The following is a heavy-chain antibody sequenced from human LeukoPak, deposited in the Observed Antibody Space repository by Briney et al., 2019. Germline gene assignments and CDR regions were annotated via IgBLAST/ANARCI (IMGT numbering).Heavy chain of an antibody. CDR1: GYTFTGYY. V-gene: IGHV1-2*02. J-gene: IGHJ4*02. D-gene: IGHD3-10*01. CDR3: ARGPSYGSGSSPDY. Sequence: GASVKVSCTASGYTFTGYYMRWVRQAPGQGLEWMGWINPNSGGTNYAQKFQGRVTMTRDTSISTAYMELSRLRSDDTAVYYCARGPSYGSGSSPDYWGQGTLVTVSS. CDR2: INPNSGGT.